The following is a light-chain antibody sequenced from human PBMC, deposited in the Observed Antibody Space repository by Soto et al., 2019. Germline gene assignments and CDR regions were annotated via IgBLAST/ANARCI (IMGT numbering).Light chain of an antibody. CDR2: EVS. Sequence: QSVLTQPASVSGSPGQSITISCTGTSNDVGGYNYVSWYQQHPGKAPKLIISEVSHRPSGVATLFSASKSGNTASLTISGLQAEDEADYYCTSYTSPISHVLFGGGTKLTVL. V-gene: IGLV2-14*03. J-gene: IGLJ2*01. CDR3: TSYTSPISHVL. CDR1: SNDVGGYNY.